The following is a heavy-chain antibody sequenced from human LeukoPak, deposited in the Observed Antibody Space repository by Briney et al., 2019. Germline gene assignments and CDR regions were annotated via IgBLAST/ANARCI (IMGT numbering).Heavy chain of an antibody. J-gene: IGHJ6*02. Sequence: GGSLRLSCAASGFTFSSYSMNWVRQAPGKGLEWVSYISSSSSTIYYADSVKGRFTIFRDNAKNSLYLQMNSLRAEDTAVYYCARGLPYSSSWLDVWGQGTTVTVSS. CDR3: ARGLPYSSSWLDV. CDR2: ISSSSSTI. V-gene: IGHV3-48*01. CDR1: GFTFSSYS. D-gene: IGHD6-13*01.